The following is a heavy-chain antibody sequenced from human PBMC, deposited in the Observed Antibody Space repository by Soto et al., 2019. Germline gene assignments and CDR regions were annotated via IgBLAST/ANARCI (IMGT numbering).Heavy chain of an antibody. CDR1: GYTFTTYG. D-gene: IGHD2-15*01. Sequence: GASVKVSCKASGYTFTTYGISWVRHAPGQGLEWMGWISAYNDNTKYAQNLQGRVTMTTDTSASTAYMELRSLRSDDTAVYYCAREYCRGGSCYGPDYWGQGTLVTSPQ. J-gene: IGHJ4*02. CDR2: ISAYNDNT. V-gene: IGHV1-18*01. CDR3: AREYCRGGSCYGPDY.